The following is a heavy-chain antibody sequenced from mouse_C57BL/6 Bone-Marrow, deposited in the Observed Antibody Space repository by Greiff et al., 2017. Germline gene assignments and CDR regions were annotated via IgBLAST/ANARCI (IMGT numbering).Heavy chain of an antibody. CDR3: TTYGLFDY. J-gene: IGHJ2*01. CDR2: IDPENGDT. Sequence: VQLQQSGAELVRPGASVKLSCTASGFNIKDDYMHWVKQRPEQGLEWIGWIDPENGDTEYASKFQGKATITADTSSNTAYLQLSSLTSEDTADYYCTTYGLFDYWGQGTTLTVSS. D-gene: IGHD1-1*02. CDR1: GFNIKDDY. V-gene: IGHV14-4*01.